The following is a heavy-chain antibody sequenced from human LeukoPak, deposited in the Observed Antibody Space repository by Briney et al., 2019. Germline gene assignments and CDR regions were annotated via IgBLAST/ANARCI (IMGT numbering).Heavy chain of an antibody. CDR2: IRGSGGST. Sequence: PAGSLRLSCAASGFTFSSYAMSWVRQAPGKGLEWVSAIRGSGGSTYYADSVKGRFTISRDNSKNTLYLQMNSLRAEDTAVYYCAKDLLVFGGIDYWGQGTLVTVSS. D-gene: IGHD3-16*01. J-gene: IGHJ4*02. CDR1: GFTFSSYA. CDR3: AKDLLVFGGIDY. V-gene: IGHV3-23*01.